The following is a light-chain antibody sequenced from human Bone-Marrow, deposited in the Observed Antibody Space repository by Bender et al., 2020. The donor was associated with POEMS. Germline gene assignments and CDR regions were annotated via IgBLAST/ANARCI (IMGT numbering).Light chain of an antibody. CDR2: EVN. CDR3: SSYAGTNNKL. J-gene: IGLJ3*02. CDR1: SSDVGGYEY. Sequence: QSALTQPASVSASPGQSITISCTGTSSDVGGYEYVSWYQQHPGKAPKLMIYEVNKRSSGVPDRFSGSKSGNTASLTVSGLQAEDEADYYCSSYAGTNNKLFGGGTKVTVL. V-gene: IGLV2-8*01.